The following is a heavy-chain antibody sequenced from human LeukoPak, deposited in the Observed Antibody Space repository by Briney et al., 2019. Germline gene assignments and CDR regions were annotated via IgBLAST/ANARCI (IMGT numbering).Heavy chain of an antibody. CDR2: INHSGST. CDR3: ARGQYRLSYFDY. CDR1: GGSFSGYY. J-gene: IGHJ4*02. V-gene: IGHV4-34*01. Sequence: SETLSLTCAVYGGSFSGYYWSWIRQPPGKGLERIGEINHSGSTNYNPSLKSRVTISVDTSKNQFSLKLSSVTAADTAVYYCARGQYRLSYFDYWSQGTLVTVSS. D-gene: IGHD2-2*02.